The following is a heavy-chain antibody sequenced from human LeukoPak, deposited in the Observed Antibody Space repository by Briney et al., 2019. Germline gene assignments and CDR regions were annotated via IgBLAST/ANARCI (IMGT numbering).Heavy chain of an antibody. V-gene: IGHV4-59*08. J-gene: IGHJ4*02. CDR3: ARLGYDYFDY. CDR2: IYYSGST. Sequence: SETLSLTCTVSGGSISSYYWSWIRQPPGKGLEWIGYIYYSGSTNYNPSLKSRVTISVDTSKNQFSLKLSSVTAADKAVYYCARLGYDYFDYWGQGTLVTVSS. D-gene: IGHD3-22*01. CDR1: GGSISSYY.